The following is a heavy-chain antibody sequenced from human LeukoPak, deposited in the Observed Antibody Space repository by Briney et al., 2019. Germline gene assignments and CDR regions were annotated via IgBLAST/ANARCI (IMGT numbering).Heavy chain of an antibody. CDR2: ISSNGGST. CDR3: ARAAMVTGPNWFDP. Sequence: PGGSLRLSCAASGFTFSSYAMHWVREAPGKGLVYVSAISSNGGSTYYANSVKGSFTISRDNSKNTLCLQMGSLRAEDMAVYYCARAAMVTGPNWFDPWGQGTLVTVSS. D-gene: IGHD5-18*01. CDR1: GFTFSSYA. V-gene: IGHV3-64*01. J-gene: IGHJ5*02.